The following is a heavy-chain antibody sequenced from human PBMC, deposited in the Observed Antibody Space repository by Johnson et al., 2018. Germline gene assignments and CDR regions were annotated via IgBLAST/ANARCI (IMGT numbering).Heavy chain of an antibody. CDR3: ATSPGLAVDGRGY. D-gene: IGHD6-19*01. J-gene: IGHJ4*02. V-gene: IGHV4-4*02. CDR2: IHHVGNT. Sequence: QVQLQESGPGLVKPSGTLALICAVSGGSISTSHWWSWVRQFPGKGLEWIGEIHHVGNTHFHPSLKRRVTMSVDKSKSLYPPNLTPVSAADRAVYDFATSPGLAVDGRGYWGQGTLVVVS. CDR1: GGSISTSHW.